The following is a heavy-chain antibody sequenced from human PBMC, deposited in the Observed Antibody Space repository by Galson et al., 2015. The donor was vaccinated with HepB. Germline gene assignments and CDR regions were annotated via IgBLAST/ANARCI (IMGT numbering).Heavy chain of an antibody. V-gene: IGHV7-4-1*02. Sequence: SVKVSCKASGYTFTSYAMNWVRQAPGQGLEWMGWINTNTGNPTYAQGFTGRFVFSLDTSVSTAYLQISSLKAEDTAVYYCAREGGDSQSGDWFDPWGQGTWSPSPQ. D-gene: IGHD2-21*02. CDR1: GYTFTSYA. CDR2: INTNTGNP. J-gene: IGHJ5*02. CDR3: AREGGDSQSGDWFDP.